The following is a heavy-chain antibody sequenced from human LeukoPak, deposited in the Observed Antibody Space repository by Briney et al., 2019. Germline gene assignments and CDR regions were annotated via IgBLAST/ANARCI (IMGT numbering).Heavy chain of an antibody. CDR2: ISYDGSNK. J-gene: IGHJ4*02. CDR1: GFTLSSYA. D-gene: IGHD2-2*01. V-gene: IGHV3-30-3*01. CDR3: AKSAQRGYGYCSSTSCYWDYFDY. Sequence: GGSLRLSCAASGFTLSSYALHWVRPAPGKGLEGVAVISYDGSNKYYADSVKGRFTICRDNSKHTLYLQMNSLRAEDTAVYYCAKSAQRGYGYCSSTSCYWDYFDYWGRGTLVTVSS.